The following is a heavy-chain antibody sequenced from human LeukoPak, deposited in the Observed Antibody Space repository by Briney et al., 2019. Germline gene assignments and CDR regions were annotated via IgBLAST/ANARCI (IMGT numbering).Heavy chain of an antibody. CDR3: ARVVGATSIDY. J-gene: IGHJ4*02. D-gene: IGHD2-15*01. V-gene: IGHV4-38-2*02. CDR1: GSSISSDYY. CDR2: IKHRGRS. Sequence: SETLSLTCSVSGSSISSDYYWGWVRQPPGEGLEWIGSIKHRGRSYYNPSLKSRVTISVDTSKSQFSLQLSSVTAADTAVYYCARVVGATSIDYWGQGILVTVSS.